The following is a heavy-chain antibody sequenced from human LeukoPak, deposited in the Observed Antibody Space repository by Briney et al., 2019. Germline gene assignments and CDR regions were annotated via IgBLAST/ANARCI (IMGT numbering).Heavy chain of an antibody. CDR3: ARGVASPILRYFDWLLYPSFDY. D-gene: IGHD3-9*01. V-gene: IGHV4-34*01. CDR2: INHSGST. Sequence: SETLSLTCAVYGGSFSGYYWSWIRQPPGTGLEWIGEINHSGSTNYNPSLKSRVTISVDTSKNQFSLKLSSVTAADTAVYYCARGVASPILRYFDWLLYPSFDYWGQGTLVTVSS. J-gene: IGHJ4*02. CDR1: GGSFSGYY.